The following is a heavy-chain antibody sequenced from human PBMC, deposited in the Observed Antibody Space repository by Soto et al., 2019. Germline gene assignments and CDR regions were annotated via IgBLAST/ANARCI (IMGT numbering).Heavy chain of an antibody. Sequence: SVKFSCKSSGYTFASYGISCVRHATGQVLYFIVWISSYNGNTNYAQKLQGRVTMTADTSTSTAYMELRSLRSEDTAVYYCARELHCSGGSCYSRIWKTYYYYYGMDVWGQGTTVTVSS. CDR3: ARELHCSGGSCYSRIWKTYYYYYGMDV. CDR1: GYTFASYG. CDR2: ISSYNGNT. V-gene: IGHV1-18*04. J-gene: IGHJ6*02. D-gene: IGHD2-15*01.